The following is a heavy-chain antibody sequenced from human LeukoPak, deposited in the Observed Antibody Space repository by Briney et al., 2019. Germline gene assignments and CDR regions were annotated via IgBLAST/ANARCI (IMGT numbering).Heavy chain of an antibody. CDR2: IYSDNT. CDR3: ARDRHYYGSGSYHSYPGCFDY. D-gene: IGHD3-10*01. CDR1: GFTFSNYR. J-gene: IGHJ4*02. Sequence: GGSLRLSCAASGFTFSNYRMNWVRQAPGKGLEWVSFIYSDNTHYLDSVKGRFTISRDNAKNSLYLQMNSLRAEDTAVYYCARDRHYYGSGSYHSYPGCFDYWGQGTLVTVSS. V-gene: IGHV3-21*01.